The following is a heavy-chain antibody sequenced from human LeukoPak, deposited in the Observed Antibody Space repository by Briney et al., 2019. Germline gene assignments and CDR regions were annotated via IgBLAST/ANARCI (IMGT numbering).Heavy chain of an antibody. J-gene: IGHJ4*02. CDR3: ARDRAWNYFDY. V-gene: IGHV3-48*01. D-gene: IGHD3-3*01. CDR1: GFTFNTYT. CDR2: ISGSSGII. Sequence: LGGSLRLSCAASGFTFNTYTMNWVRQAPGKGLEWVSYISGSSGIIDYADSVRGRFTISRDNAKNSLYLQMNSLRAEDTAVYYCARDRAWNYFDYWGQGTLVTVSS.